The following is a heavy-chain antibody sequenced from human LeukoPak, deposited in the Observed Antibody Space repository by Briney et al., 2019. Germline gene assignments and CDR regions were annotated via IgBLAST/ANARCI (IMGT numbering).Heavy chain of an antibody. CDR2: INWNGGST. Sequence: GGSLRLSCAASGFTFDDYGMSWVRQAPGKGLEWVSGINWNGGSTGYADSVKGRFTISRDNAKNSLYLQMNSLRAEDTALYYCARGIAAAGLHYFDYWGQGTLVTVSS. D-gene: IGHD6-13*01. CDR3: ARGIAAAGLHYFDY. J-gene: IGHJ4*02. V-gene: IGHV3-20*04. CDR1: GFTFDDYG.